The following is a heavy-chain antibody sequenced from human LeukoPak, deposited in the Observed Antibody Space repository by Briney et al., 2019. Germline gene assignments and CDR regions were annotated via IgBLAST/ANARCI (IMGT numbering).Heavy chain of an antibody. Sequence: GASVKVSCKASGYTFTDYFLHWVRQAPGQGLEWMGWIRPNSGGTKCAQKFQGRVTMTRDTTISTAYMDLSYLESDDTAIYYCAREDTYFQDSSGYDAFDMWGQGTMVTVSS. CDR1: GYTFTDYF. D-gene: IGHD3-22*01. CDR2: IRPNSGGT. J-gene: IGHJ3*02. V-gene: IGHV1-2*02. CDR3: AREDTYFQDSSGYDAFDM.